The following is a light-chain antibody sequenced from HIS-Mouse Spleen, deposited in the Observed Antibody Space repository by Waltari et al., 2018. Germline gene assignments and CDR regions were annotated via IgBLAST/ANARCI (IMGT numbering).Light chain of an antibody. CDR2: RNN. CDR1: SSNIGSNY. J-gene: IGLJ3*02. CDR3: AAWDDSLSGPV. Sequence: QSVLTQPPPASGTPGQTAPISCSATSSNIGSNYAYWYQQLPGTAPKLLIYRNNQRPSGVPDRFSGSKSGTSASLAISGLRSEDEADYYCAAWDDSLSGPVFGGGTKLTVL. V-gene: IGLV1-47*01.